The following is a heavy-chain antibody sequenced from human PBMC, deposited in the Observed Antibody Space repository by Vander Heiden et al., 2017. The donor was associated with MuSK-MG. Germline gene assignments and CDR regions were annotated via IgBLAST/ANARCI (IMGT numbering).Heavy chain of an antibody. CDR1: GGSISSYY. CDR2: IYYSGST. D-gene: IGHD2-15*01. V-gene: IGHV4-59*01. Sequence: QLQLQESGPGLVTPSETLSLTCTVSGGSISSYYWSWVRQPPGKGLEWIGYIYYSGSTNYNPSLKSRVTISVDTSKNQFSLKLSSVTAADTAVYYCARERGAYCSGGSCYYDRWGQGTLVTVSS. CDR3: ARERGAYCSGGSCYYDR. J-gene: IGHJ5*02.